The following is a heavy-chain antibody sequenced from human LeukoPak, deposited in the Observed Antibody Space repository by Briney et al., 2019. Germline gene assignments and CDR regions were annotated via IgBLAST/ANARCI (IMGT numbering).Heavy chain of an antibody. CDR2: IYPGDSDT. CDR1: GYSFTSYW. CDR3: ARQPAALDAFDI. Sequence: RGASLKISCKGSGYSFTSYWIGWVRQLPGKGLEWMGIIYPGDSDTRYSPSFQGQVTISADKSINTAYLQWSSLKASDTAMYHCARQPAALDAFDIWGQGTMVTVSS. J-gene: IGHJ3*02. V-gene: IGHV5-51*01. D-gene: IGHD6-13*01.